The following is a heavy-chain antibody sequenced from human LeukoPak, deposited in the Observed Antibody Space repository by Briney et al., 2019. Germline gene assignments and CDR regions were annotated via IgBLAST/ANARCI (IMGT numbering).Heavy chain of an antibody. CDR2: ISHIGRT. V-gene: IGHV4-59*11. D-gene: IGHD4-17*01. J-gene: IGHJ3*02. Sequence: SETLSLTCAVSGDSFSSHYWTWIRQSPGTGLEWIGYISHIGRTSYNPSLKSRVTISIDTSKNQFSLKLRSVTAADTAVYYCARDLVTVTKGFDIWGQGTMVSVSS. CDR1: GDSFSSHY. CDR3: ARDLVTVTKGFDI.